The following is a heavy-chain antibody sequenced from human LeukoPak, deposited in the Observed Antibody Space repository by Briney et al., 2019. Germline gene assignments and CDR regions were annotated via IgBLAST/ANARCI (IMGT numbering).Heavy chain of an antibody. J-gene: IGHJ4*02. D-gene: IGHD3-10*01. CDR1: GYTFTSYY. CDR3: ARDHLDGITMVRGPPAGQYFDY. CDR2: INPSGGST. V-gene: IGHV1-46*01. Sequence: ASVKVSCKASGYTFTSYYMHWVRQAPGQGLEWMGIINPSGGSTSYAQKFQGRVTMTRDTSTSTVYMELSSLRSEDTAVYYCARDHLDGITMVRGPPAGQYFDYWGQGTLVTVSS.